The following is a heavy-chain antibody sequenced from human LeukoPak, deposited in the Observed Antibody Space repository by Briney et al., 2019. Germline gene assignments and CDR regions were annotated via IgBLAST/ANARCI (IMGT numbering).Heavy chain of an antibody. Sequence: SETLSLTCTVSGGSISSYYWSWIRQPPGKGLEWIGYIYYSGSTNYNPSLESRVTISVDTSKNQFSLKLNSVTAADTAVYYCARGYWFYFDYWGQGTLVTVSS. V-gene: IGHV4-59*01. J-gene: IGHJ4*02. CDR2: IYYSGST. CDR1: GGSISSYY. CDR3: ARGYWFYFDY. D-gene: IGHD2-8*02.